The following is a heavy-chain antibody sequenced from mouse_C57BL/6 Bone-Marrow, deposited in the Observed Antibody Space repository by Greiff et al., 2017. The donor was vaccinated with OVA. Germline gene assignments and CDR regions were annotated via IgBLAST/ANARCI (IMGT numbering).Heavy chain of an antibody. CDR1: GFTFTEYT. V-gene: IGHV1-62-2*01. CDR3: ERYEEDGYYDGFGY. CDR2: FYPGSGSI. D-gene: IGHD2-3*01. J-gene: IGHJ3*01. Sequence: QVQLQQSGAELVKPGASVKLSCTASGFTFTEYTIHWVQQRSGQGLEWIGWFYPGSGSIKYNEKFKDKATLTADKSSSTVYMQLSRMTAEDSAVYICERYEEDGYYDGFGYWGQGALVSVSA.